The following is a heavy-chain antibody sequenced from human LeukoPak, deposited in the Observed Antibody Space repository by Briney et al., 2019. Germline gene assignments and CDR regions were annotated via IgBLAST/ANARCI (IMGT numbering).Heavy chain of an antibody. V-gene: IGHV5-51*01. CDR2: IYPGDGDT. CDR3: ASSVGPEYKFDS. Sequence: GESLKISCRGPEYSLSTYWIAWLRQVGGKGLEWMGIIYPGDGDTRYSPSFQGLVTISADKSISTAYVEWSSLKASDTAMYYCASSVGPEYKFDSWGQGTLVTVSS. CDR1: EYSLSTYW. D-gene: IGHD6-6*01. J-gene: IGHJ4*02.